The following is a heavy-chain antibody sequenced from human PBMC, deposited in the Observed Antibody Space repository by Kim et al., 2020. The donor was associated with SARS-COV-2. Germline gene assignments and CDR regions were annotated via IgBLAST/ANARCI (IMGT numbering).Heavy chain of an antibody. CDR2: INTNTGNP. V-gene: IGHV7-4-1*02. J-gene: IGHJ3*01. D-gene: IGHD3-10*01. CDR3: ASSMVYGVISAFDL. Sequence: ASVKVSCKASGNTFSSYAMNWVRQAPGQGLEWMGWINTNTGNPTNAQGFTGRFVFSLDTSVSTTYLQITSLKSEDTAVYYCASSMVYGVISAFDLWGQGTMVTVSS. CDR1: GNTFSSYA.